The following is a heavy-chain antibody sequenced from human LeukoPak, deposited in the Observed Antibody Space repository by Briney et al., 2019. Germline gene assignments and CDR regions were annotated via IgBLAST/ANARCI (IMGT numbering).Heavy chain of an antibody. D-gene: IGHD2-2*01. CDR3: ARVRVYCSSTSCHLWGYYYYGMDV. Sequence: SETLSLTCAVYGGSFSGYYWSWIRQPPGKGLEWIGEINHSGSTNYNPSLKSRVTISVDTSKNQFSLKLSSVTAADTAVYYCARVRVYCSSTSCHLWGYYYYGMDVWGKGTTATVSS. CDR2: INHSGST. J-gene: IGHJ6*04. V-gene: IGHV4-34*01. CDR1: GGSFSGYY.